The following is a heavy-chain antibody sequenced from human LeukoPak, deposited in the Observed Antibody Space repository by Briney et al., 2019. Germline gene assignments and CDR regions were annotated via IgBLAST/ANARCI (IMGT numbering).Heavy chain of an antibody. V-gene: IGHV3-23*01. D-gene: IGHD3-22*01. Sequence: GGSLRLSCAASGFTFSSYAMSWVRQALGKGLEWVSAISGSGGSTYYADSVKGRFTISRDNSKNTLYLQMNSLRAEDTAVYYCATNPHYYDSSGPFHWGQGTLVTVSS. CDR2: ISGSGGST. J-gene: IGHJ4*02. CDR1: GFTFSSYA. CDR3: ATNPHYYDSSGPFH.